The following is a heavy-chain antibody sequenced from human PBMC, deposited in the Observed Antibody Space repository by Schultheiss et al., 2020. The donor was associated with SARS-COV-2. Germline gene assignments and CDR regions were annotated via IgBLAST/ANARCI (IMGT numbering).Heavy chain of an antibody. J-gene: IGHJ4*02. V-gene: IGHV1-8*02. CDR1: GYTFTSYG. D-gene: IGHD4-17*01. Sequence: ASVKVSCKASGYTFTSYGISWVRQATGQGLEWMGWMNPNSGNTGYAQKFQGRVTMTRNTSISTAYMELSSLRSEDTAVYYCARGSQDTVIPDYWGQGTLVTVSS. CDR3: ARGSQDTVIPDY. CDR2: MNPNSGNT.